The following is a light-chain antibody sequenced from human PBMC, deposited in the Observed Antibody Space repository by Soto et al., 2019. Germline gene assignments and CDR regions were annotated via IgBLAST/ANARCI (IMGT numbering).Light chain of an antibody. CDR1: QSVSSSY. CDR2: GAS. J-gene: IGKJ4*01. Sequence: EIVLTQSPGTLSLSPGERATLSCRGIQSVSSSYLAWYQQKPGQAPRLLIYGASSRATGIPDRFSGSGSGTDFTLTISRLEPEDFAVYYCQQYGSSPRLTFGGGTKVDVK. CDR3: QQYGSSPRLT. V-gene: IGKV3-20*01.